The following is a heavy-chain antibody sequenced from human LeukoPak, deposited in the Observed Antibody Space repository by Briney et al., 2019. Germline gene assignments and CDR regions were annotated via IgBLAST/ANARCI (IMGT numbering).Heavy chain of an antibody. CDR3: ARSPELKDSSGYYFIY. D-gene: IGHD3-22*01. J-gene: IGHJ4*02. Sequence: SETLSLTCTVSGGSISSGSYYWSWIRQPAGKGLEWIGRIYTSGSTNYNPSLKSRVTISVDTSKNQFSLKLSSVTAADTAVYYCARSPELKDSSGYYFIYWGQGTLVTVSS. V-gene: IGHV4-61*02. CDR2: IYTSGST. CDR1: GGSISSGSYY.